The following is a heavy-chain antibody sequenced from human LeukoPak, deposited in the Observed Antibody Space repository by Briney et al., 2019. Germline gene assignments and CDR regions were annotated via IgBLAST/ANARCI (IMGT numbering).Heavy chain of an antibody. D-gene: IGHD3-10*01. J-gene: IGHJ3*02. CDR3: ARDLWFGELIRAFDI. Sequence: GRSLRLSCAASGFTFRTYCMHWVRQAPAKGLEWVAVIAYDGSNKYYADSVKGRFTISRDNSKSTLFLQMNSLRVEDTAVYYCARDLWFGELIRAFDIWGQGTMVTVSS. V-gene: IGHV3-30-3*01. CDR2: IAYDGSNK. CDR1: GFTFRTYC.